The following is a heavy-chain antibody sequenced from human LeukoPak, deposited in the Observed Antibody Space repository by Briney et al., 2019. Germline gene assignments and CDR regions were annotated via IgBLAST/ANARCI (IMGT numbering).Heavy chain of an antibody. CDR3: ARSPSSGWPNWFDP. CDR2: ISAYNGNT. CDR1: GYTFTSYG. J-gene: IGHJ5*02. Sequence: ASVKVSCKASGYTFTSYGISWVRQAPGQGLEWMGWISAYNGNTNYAQKLRGRVTMTTDTSTSTAYMELRSLRSDDTAVYYCARSPSSGWPNWFDPWGQGTLVTVSS. V-gene: IGHV1-18*01. D-gene: IGHD6-19*01.